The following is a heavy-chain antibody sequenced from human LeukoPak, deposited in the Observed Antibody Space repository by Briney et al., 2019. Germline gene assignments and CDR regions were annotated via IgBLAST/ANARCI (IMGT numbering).Heavy chain of an antibody. Sequence: LPGGSLRLSCAASGFTLRSSAMSWVRQAPGKGLEWVSAISGDGGTISYAASVRGRFTISRDNSKNTLYLQMNSLRAEDTALYYCARGKPVTGTPDYYSYGMDVWGQGTMVTVSS. J-gene: IGHJ6*02. V-gene: IGHV3-23*01. CDR1: GFTLRSSA. D-gene: IGHD1-20*01. CDR2: ISGDGGTI. CDR3: ARGKPVTGTPDYYSYGMDV.